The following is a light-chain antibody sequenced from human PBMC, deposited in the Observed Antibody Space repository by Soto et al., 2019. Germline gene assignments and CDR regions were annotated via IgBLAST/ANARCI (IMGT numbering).Light chain of an antibody. Sequence: DIQMTQSPSTLSASVGDRVTITCRASQSISSWLAWYQQKPGKAPKLLIYDASSLESGVPSRFSGSGSGTEFTLTISSLQPADFETYYCQQYNSYWTFGQGTKVESK. CDR1: QSISSW. V-gene: IGKV1-5*01. J-gene: IGKJ1*01. CDR2: DAS. CDR3: QQYNSYWT.